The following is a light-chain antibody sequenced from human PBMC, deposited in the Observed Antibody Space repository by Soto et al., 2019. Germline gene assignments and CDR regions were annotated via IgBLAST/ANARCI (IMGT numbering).Light chain of an antibody. CDR1: QTIDTC. CDR3: QHYKTNSVT. V-gene: IGKV1-5*03. CDR2: KAS. Sequence: DIQMTQSPSTLSASVGDRVTITCRASQTIDTCLAWYQQKPGKAPKLLIYKASTLESGVPLRFSGSRSGTDFTLSISSLQPDDFATYYCQHYKTNSVTFGQGTKVEIK. J-gene: IGKJ1*01.